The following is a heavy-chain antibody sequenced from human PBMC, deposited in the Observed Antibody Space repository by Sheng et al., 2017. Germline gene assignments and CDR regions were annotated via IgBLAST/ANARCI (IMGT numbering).Heavy chain of an antibody. CDR2: ISSSSSYI. V-gene: IGHV3-21*01. J-gene: IGHJ6*02. CDR1: GFTFSSYS. D-gene: IGHD6-13*01. Sequence: EVQLVESGGGLVKPGGSLRLSCAASGFTFSSYSMNWVRQAPGKGLEWVSSISSSSSYIYYADSVKGRFTISRDNAKNSLYLQMNSLRAEDTAVYYCARVIAAAGNYYGMDVWGQGTTVTVSS. CDR3: ARVIAAAGNYYGMDV.